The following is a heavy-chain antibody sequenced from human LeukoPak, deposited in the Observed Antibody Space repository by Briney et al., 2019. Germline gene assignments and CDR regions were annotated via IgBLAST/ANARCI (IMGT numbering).Heavy chain of an antibody. V-gene: IGHV6-1*01. CDR2: TYYRSTWYN. J-gene: IGHJ5*02. CDR1: GDSVSSNSVT. D-gene: IGHD2-21*02. Sequence: SQTLSLTCAISGDSVSSNSVTWNWIRQFPSRGLEWLGRTYYRSTWYNDYAVSVRGRITVNPDTSKNQFSLHLNSVTPEDTAVYYCARRLTQCDCFDPWGQGILVTVSS. CDR3: ARRLTQCDCFDP.